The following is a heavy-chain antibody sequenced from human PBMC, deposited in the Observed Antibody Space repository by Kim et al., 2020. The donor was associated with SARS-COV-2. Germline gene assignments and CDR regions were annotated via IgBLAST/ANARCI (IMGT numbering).Heavy chain of an antibody. J-gene: IGHJ3*02. CDR3: ARGATYLLTGSFDTDAFDI. CDR2: VYHSGTT. Sequence: SETLSLTCTVSGGSIITNNWWSWVRQSPEKGLEWIGEVYHSGTTNYDPSLRGRVTISADKSMNQFSLKMNYVTVADTAVYYCARGATYLLTGSFDTDAFDIWSQGTMVTVSS. CDR1: GGSIITNNW. D-gene: IGHD3-9*01. V-gene: IGHV4-4*02.